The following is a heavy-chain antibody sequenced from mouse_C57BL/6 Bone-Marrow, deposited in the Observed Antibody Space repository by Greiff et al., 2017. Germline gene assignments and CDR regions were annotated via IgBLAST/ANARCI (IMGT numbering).Heavy chain of an antibody. Sequence: VQLQQSGAELVRPGASVTLSCKASGYTFTDYEMHWVKQTPVHGLEWIGAIDPETGGTAYNQKYKGKAILTADKSSSTAYMELRSLTSEDSAVYYCTRGGIYYDYDGGGPAWFAYWGQGTLVTVSA. D-gene: IGHD2-4*01. J-gene: IGHJ3*01. CDR2: IDPETGGT. CDR1: GYTFTDYE. V-gene: IGHV1-15*01. CDR3: TRGGIYYDYDGGGPAWFAY.